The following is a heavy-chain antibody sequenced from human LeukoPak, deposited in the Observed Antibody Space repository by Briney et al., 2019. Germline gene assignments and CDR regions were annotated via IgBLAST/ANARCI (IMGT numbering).Heavy chain of an antibody. D-gene: IGHD3-10*01. J-gene: IGHJ6*02. CDR2: IYYSGST. CDR3: AREQGRYYYGSGTLLRDYYYYYGMDV. Sequence: SETLSLTCTVSGGSISSYYWSWIRQPPGKGLEWIGYIYYSGSTNYNPSLKSRVTISVDTSKNQFSLKLSSVTAVDTAVYYCAREQGRYYYGSGTLLRDYYYYYGMDVWGQGTTVTVSS. V-gene: IGHV4-59*01. CDR1: GGSISSYY.